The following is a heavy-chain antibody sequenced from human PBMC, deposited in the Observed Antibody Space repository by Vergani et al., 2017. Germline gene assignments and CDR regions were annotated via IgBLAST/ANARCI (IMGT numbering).Heavy chain of an antibody. D-gene: IGHD6-13*01. V-gene: IGHV1-46*03. J-gene: IGHJ6*02. Sequence: QVQLVQSGAEVKKPGASVKVSCKASGYTFTSYYMHWVRQAPGQGLEWMGIINPSGGSTSYAQKFQGRVTMTRDTSTSTVYMELSSLRSEDTAVYYCARSLAAAGHHYYYYGMDVWGQGTTVTVSS. CDR3: ARSLAAAGHHYYYYGMDV. CDR2: INPSGGST. CDR1: GYTFTSYY.